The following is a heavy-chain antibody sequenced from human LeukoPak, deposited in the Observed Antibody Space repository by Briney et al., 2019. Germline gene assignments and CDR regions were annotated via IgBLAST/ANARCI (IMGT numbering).Heavy chain of an antibody. V-gene: IGHV3-11*04. J-gene: IGHJ4*02. Sequence: GGSLRLSCAASGFTFSNAWMSWVRQAPGMGLEWISYISNSGDIRRYADAVKGRFAISRDNAKNSVSLQMNSLRADDTGLYFCAGGPQYSGSYGDWGQGTLVTVSS. D-gene: IGHD1-26*01. CDR2: ISNSGDIR. CDR1: GFTFSNAW. CDR3: AGGPQYSGSYGD.